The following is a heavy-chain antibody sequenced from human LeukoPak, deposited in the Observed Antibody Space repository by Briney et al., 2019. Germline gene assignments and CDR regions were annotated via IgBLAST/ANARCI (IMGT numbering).Heavy chain of an antibody. Sequence: GSLRLSCAASGFTFSSYSMNWVRQAPGKGLEWVSSISSSSSYIYYADSVKGRFTISRDNAKNSLYLQMNSLRAEDTAVYYCARGTAAAGIDYWGQGTLVTVSS. CDR3: ARGTAAAGIDY. V-gene: IGHV3-21*01. CDR1: GFTFSSYS. J-gene: IGHJ4*02. D-gene: IGHD6-13*01. CDR2: ISSSSSYI.